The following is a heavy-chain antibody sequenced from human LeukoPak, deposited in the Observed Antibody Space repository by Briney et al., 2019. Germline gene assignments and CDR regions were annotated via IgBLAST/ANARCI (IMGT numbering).Heavy chain of an antibody. CDR2: IYSGGST. CDR1: GFTVSSNY. Sequence: PGGSLRLSCAASGFTVSSNYMSWVRQAPGKGLEWVSVIYSGGSTYYADSVKGRFTISRDNAKNSLYLQMNSLRAEDTALYYCANSGSYDFWSGSIDYWGQGTLVTVSS. V-gene: IGHV3-53*05. CDR3: ANSGSYDFWSGSIDY. D-gene: IGHD3-3*01. J-gene: IGHJ4*02.